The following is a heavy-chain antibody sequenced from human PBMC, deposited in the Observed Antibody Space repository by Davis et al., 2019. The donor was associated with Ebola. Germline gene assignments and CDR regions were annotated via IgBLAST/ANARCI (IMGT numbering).Heavy chain of an antibody. CDR1: GFIFSTSS. V-gene: IGHV3-21*01. CDR3: ARDLSIAARPVFDS. Sequence: PGGSLSLSCATSGFIFSTSSMNWVRQVPGTGLELVSSLELVSSISASTGYIYYADSVKGRFTISRDNAKNSLYLQMSSLRAEDTAIYYCARDLSIAARPVFDSWGQGTLVTVSS. D-gene: IGHD6-6*01. CDR2: ISASTGYI. J-gene: IGHJ4*02.